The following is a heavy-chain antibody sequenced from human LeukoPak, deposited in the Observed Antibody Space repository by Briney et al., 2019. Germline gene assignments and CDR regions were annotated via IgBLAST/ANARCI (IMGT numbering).Heavy chain of an antibody. Sequence: GGSLRLSCAAPGFTFTSYAMHWVRPAPGKGLEWVAVISYDGSNKYYADSVEGRFAMSRDNSKSELYLQMNNLRAEDTAVYYCARVRSAIGCYYYYIGVWGKGTTVTVSS. CDR3: ARVRSAIGCYYYYIGV. CDR2: ISYDGSNK. D-gene: IGHD2-2*02. CDR1: GFTFTSYA. V-gene: IGHV3-30*01. J-gene: IGHJ6*03.